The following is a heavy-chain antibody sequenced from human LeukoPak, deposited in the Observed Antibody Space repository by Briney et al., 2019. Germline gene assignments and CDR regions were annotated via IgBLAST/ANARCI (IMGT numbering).Heavy chain of an antibody. CDR2: INHSGST. CDR3: ARGTAMVSFGS. CDR1: GGSFSGYY. V-gene: IGHV4-34*01. Sequence: SETLSLTCAVYGGSFSGYYWSWIRQPPGKGLEWIGEINHSGSTNYNPSLKSRVTISVDRPQKQFSLKLTSVTTADTAVYYCARGTAMVSFGSWGQGALVTVSS. J-gene: IGHJ4*02. D-gene: IGHD5-18*01.